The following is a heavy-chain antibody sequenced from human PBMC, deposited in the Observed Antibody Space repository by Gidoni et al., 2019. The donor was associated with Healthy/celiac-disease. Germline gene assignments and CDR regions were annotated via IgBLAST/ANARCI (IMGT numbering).Heavy chain of an antibody. D-gene: IGHD3-22*01. J-gene: IGHJ4*02. Sequence: EVQLVESGGGLVQAGGSLRLSCAATGFTFSSYRMNWVRKAPGKCLEWVSSISISSSTIYYADSFKGRFTISRDNAKNSLYLQMNSLRAEDTAVYYCASPRDYDSSGLFDYWGQGTLVTVSS. CDR3: ASPRDYDSSGLFDY. CDR1: GFTFSSYR. V-gene: IGHV3-48*01. CDR2: ISISSSTI.